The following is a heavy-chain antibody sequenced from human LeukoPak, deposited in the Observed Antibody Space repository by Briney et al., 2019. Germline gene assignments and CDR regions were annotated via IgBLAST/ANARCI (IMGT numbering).Heavy chain of an antibody. CDR2: IIPIFGTA. CDR3: ARMTTGPNYYYYYGMTS. V-gene: IGHV1-69*01. Sequence: SVKVSFTASGGTFSIYAISWVRQAPGQGLEWMGGIIPIFGTANYAQKFQGRVTITADESTSTAYMELSSLRSEDTAVYYCARMTTGPNYYYYYGMTSGAKGPRSPSP. D-gene: IGHD4-17*01. J-gene: IGHJ6*02. CDR1: GGTFSIYA.